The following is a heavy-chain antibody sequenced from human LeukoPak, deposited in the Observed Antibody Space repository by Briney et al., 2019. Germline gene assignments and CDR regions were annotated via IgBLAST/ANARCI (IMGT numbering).Heavy chain of an antibody. J-gene: IGHJ4*02. V-gene: IGHV3-48*02. CDR1: GFTFSSYS. D-gene: IGHD1-14*01. Sequence: GGSLRLSCAASGFTFSSYSMNWVRQAPGKGLEWLSYISSTSTIYYADSVKGRFTISRDNANNSLYLQMNSLRDEDTAVYYCARDRTNNYWGRGTLVTVSS. CDR3: ARDRTNNY. CDR2: ISSTSTI.